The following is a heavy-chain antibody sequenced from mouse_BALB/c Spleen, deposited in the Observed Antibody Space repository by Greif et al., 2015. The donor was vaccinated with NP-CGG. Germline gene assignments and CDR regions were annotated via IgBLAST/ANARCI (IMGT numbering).Heavy chain of an antibody. V-gene: IGHV14-1*02. CDR2: IDPENGNT. Sequence: VQLQQSGAELVRPGALVKLSCKASGFNIKDYYMHWVKQRPEQGLEWIGWIDPENGNTIYDPKFQGKASITADTSSNTAFLQLSSLTSEDTAVYYCARSSGYVPRFAYWGQGTLVTVSA. CDR3: ARSSGYVPRFAY. CDR1: GFNIKDYY. J-gene: IGHJ3*01. D-gene: IGHD3-1*01.